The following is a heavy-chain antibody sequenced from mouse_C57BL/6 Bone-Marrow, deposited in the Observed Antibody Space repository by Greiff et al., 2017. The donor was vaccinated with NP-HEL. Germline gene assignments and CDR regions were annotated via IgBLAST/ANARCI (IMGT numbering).Heavy chain of an antibody. CDR2: IYPGSGNT. CDR3: ARSPLYYDSDDGFDY. D-gene: IGHD2-4*01. V-gene: IGHV1-66*01. Sequence: QVQLQQSGPELVKPGASVKISCKASGYSFTSYYIHWVKQRPGQGLEWIGWIYPGSGNTKYNEKFKGKATLTADTSSSTAYMQLSSLTSEDSAVYYCARSPLYYDSDDGFDYWGQGTTLTVSS. CDR1: GYSFTSYY. J-gene: IGHJ2*01.